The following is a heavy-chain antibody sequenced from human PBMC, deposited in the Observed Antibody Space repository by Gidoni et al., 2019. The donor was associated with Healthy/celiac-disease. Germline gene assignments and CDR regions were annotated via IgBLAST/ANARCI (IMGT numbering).Heavy chain of an antibody. D-gene: IGHD3-3*01. J-gene: IGHJ6*02. V-gene: IGHV3-30*04. CDR2: ISYDGTIT. Sequence: QVQLVESGGGVVQPGRYLRLSCAAAGFTVSSYAMNWVRQVPGKGLEWVAVISYDGTITYYASSVKGRFTISRDNSKITLSLQMNSLRADYTAVYYCARAVVDFWSGYFYYYGMDVLGQGTTVTVSS. CDR1: GFTVSSYA. CDR3: ARAVVDFWSGYFYYYGMDV.